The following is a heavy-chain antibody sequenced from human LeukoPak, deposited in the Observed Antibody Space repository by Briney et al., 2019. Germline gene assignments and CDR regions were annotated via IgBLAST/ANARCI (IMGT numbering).Heavy chain of an antibody. V-gene: IGHV4-30-2*01. Sequence: PQTLSLTCAVSGGSISSGGYSWSWIRQPPGKGLEWIGYIYHSGSTYYNPSLKSRVTISVDRSKNQFSLKLSSVTAADTAVYYCARVDAWGPDVWGQGTTVIVSS. CDR2: IYHSGST. D-gene: IGHD3-16*01. CDR3: ARVDAWGPDV. CDR1: GGSISSGGYS. J-gene: IGHJ6*02.